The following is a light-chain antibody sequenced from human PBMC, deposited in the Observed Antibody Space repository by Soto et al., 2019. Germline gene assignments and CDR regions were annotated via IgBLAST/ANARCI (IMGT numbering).Light chain of an antibody. J-gene: IGKJ2*01. CDR2: GAS. CDR3: QQFGGSPLYT. CDR1: QSVRNSY. V-gene: IGKV3-20*01. Sequence: EIVLTQSPGTLSLSPGERATLSCRASQSVRNSYLAWYQQKPGQAPRLLIYGASSRATGIPDRFSGSVSGTDFTLTISRLEPEDFAVYYCQQFGGSPLYTFGQGTKLEIK.